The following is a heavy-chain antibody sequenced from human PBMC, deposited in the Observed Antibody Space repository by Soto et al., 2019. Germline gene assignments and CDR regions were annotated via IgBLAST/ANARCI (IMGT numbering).Heavy chain of an antibody. CDR1: GFTFSNYE. V-gene: IGHV3-64*01. J-gene: IGHJ6*03. D-gene: IGHD6-13*01. CDR3: ARRGYGSRWPNVYMDV. CDR2: ISNNGAHT. Sequence: EAQLVESGGGLVQPGGSLRLSCAASGFTFSNYEMHWVRQAPGKGLEYVSGISNNGAHTDYAKSVKGRFTISRENSENTLYLQMGSLIAEDMALYYCARRGYGSRWPNVYMDVWGKGTTVTVSS.